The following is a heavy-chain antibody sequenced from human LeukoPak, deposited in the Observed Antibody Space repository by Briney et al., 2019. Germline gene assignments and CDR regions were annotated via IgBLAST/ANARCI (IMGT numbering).Heavy chain of an antibody. J-gene: IGHJ3*02. CDR3: ARDLTFFGVVIPTDAFDI. CDR2: IYYSGST. D-gene: IGHD3-3*01. Sequence: SETLSLTCTVSGGSISSYYWSWIRQPPGKGLEWIGYIYYSGSTNYNPSLKSRVTISVDTSKNQFSLKLSSVTAADTAVYYCARDLTFFGVVIPTDAFDIWGQGTMVTVSS. V-gene: IGHV4-59*12. CDR1: GGSISSYY.